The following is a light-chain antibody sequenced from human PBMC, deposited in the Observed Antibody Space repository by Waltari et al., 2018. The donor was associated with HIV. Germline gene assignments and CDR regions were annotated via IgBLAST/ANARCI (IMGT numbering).Light chain of an antibody. CDR1: QSVFYSANNKNY. CDR3: QQYYGTPLT. J-gene: IGKJ4*01. CDR2: WAS. Sequence: DIVMTQSPDSLVVSLGERATINCKSSQSVFYSANNKNYLAWYQQKPGQPHKLLIYWASSRESGVPDRFSGSGSGTDFTLTISSLQAEDVAVYYCQQYYGTPLTFGGGTKVEIK. V-gene: IGKV4-1*01.